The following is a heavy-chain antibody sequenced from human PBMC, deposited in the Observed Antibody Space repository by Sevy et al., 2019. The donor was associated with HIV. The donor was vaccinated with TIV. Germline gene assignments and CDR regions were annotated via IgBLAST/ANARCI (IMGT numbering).Heavy chain of an antibody. CDR2: IKSKTDGGTT. J-gene: IGHJ4*02. CDR1: GFTFSNAW. V-gene: IGHV3-15*01. CDR3: TTDTRYCSGGSCF. Sequence: GGSLRLSCAASGFTFSNAWMSWVRQAPGKGLEWVGRIKSKTDGGTTDYAAPVKDRFTISRDDSKNTLYLQMNSLKTEDTAVYYCTTDTRYCSGGSCFWGQGTLVTAPQ. D-gene: IGHD2-15*01.